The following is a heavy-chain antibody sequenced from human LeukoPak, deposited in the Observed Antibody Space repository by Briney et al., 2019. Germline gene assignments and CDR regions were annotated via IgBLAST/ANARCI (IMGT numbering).Heavy chain of an antibody. CDR3: ARDLARFGELLSSIDY. CDR1: GFTFSTYW. D-gene: IGHD3-10*01. V-gene: IGHV3-74*01. CDR2: INGDESST. J-gene: IGHJ4*02. Sequence: GGSLRLSCAASGFTFSTYWMHWVRQAPGKGLVWVSRINGDESSTNYADFVKGRFTISRDNAKKTLYLQMNSLRAEDTAVYYCARDLARFGELLSSIDYWGQGTLVTVSS.